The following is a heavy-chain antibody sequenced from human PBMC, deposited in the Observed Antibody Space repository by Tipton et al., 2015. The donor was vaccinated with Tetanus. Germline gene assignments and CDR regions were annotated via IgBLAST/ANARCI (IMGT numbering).Heavy chain of an antibody. CDR3: ARQGLHYYHMDV. CDR2: ISHSGTT. V-gene: IGHV4-31*03. J-gene: IGHJ6*03. Sequence: TLSLTCTASGGSLISGGYYWSWIRQHPGEGLEWIGYISHSGTTYYNPSLKSRVYISVETSKNQFSLKLSSVTAADTAVYYCARQGLHYYHMDVWGKGTTVTVSS. D-gene: IGHD2-15*01. CDR1: GGSLISGGYY.